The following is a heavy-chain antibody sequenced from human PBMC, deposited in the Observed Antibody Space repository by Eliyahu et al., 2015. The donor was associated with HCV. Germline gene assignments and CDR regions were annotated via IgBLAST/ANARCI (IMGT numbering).Heavy chain of an antibody. V-gene: IGHV1-69*01. D-gene: IGHD3-10*01. CDR1: GGTXSSYX. J-gene: IGHJ4*02. CDR3: ASPDYYGSGSYYNSLGY. CDR2: IIPXFGTA. Sequence: QVQLVQSGXEVKKPGSSVKVSXKASGGTXSSYXISWVRQAPGQGLXWMGGIIPXFGTANYAQKFQGRVTITADESTSTAYMELSSLRSEDTAVYYCASPDYYGSGSYYNSLGYWGQGTLVTVSS.